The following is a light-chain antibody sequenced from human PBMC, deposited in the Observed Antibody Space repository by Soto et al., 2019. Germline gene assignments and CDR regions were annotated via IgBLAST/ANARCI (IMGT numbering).Light chain of an antibody. CDR3: QQYNNWPLA. V-gene: IGKV3-15*01. J-gene: IGKJ5*01. CDR2: GAS. CDR1: QSVSKN. Sequence: DIVMTQTPATLSVSPGERATLSCRASQSVSKNFLAWYQQEPGQAPRLLIHGASTRATDIPARFSGSGSGTEFTLTISSLQSEDFAVYFCQQYNNWPLAFGQGTRLEIK.